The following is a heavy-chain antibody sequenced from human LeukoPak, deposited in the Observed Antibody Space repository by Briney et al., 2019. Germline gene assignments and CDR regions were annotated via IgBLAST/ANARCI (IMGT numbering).Heavy chain of an antibody. CDR1: GGSFSGYY. V-gene: IGHV4-34*01. J-gene: IGHJ3*02. Sequence: PSETLSLTCAVYGGSFSGYYWSWIRQPPGKGLEWIGEINHSGSTNYNPSLKSRVTISVDTSKNQFSLKLSSVTAADTAVYCAREALAARIRAFDIWGQGTMVTVSS. CDR2: INHSGST. CDR3: AREALAARIRAFDI. D-gene: IGHD6-6*01.